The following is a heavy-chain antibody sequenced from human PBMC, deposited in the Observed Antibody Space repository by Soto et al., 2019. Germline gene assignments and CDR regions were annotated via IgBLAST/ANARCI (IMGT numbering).Heavy chain of an antibody. CDR3: DWFDP. CDR1: GGSIKVGGYY. D-gene: IGHD3-9*01. V-gene: IGHV4-39*01. Sequence: ETLSLTCTVSGGSIKVGGYYWGWIRQPPGKGLEWVATIYYSGTTYYNPSLKSRLTISLDTAVYYCARGVTALRYFDWFDLGVDWFDPWGQGTLVTVSS. J-gene: IGHJ5*02. CDR2: IYYSGTT.